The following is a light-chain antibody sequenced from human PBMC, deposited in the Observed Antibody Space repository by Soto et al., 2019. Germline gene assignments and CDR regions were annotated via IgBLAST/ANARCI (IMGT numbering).Light chain of an antibody. CDR2: DVT. J-gene: IGLJ2*01. CDR1: SSDIGDYNY. V-gene: IGLV2-14*03. CDR3: SSYTSGSGLVV. Sequence: QSVLTQPASVSGSPGQSITISCTGTSSDIGDYNYVSWYQQHPGKAPKLMIYDVTNRPSGVSYRFSGSKSGTTASLTISGLQAEDEADYYCSSYTSGSGLVVFGGGTKVTVL.